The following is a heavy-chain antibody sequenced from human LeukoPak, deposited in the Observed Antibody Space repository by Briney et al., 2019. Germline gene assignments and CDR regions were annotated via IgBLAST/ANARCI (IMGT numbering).Heavy chain of an antibody. CDR1: GDSIGRGSYY. CDR3: ARAYGGPYFDY. Sequence: SETLSLTCAVSGDSIGRGSYYWGWIRQPAGKAPEWIGRIFNTGSTNYNPSLKSRVTISVDTSKNQFSLKLSSVTAADTAVYYCARAYGGPYFDYWGQGTLVTVSS. D-gene: IGHD4-17*01. V-gene: IGHV4-61*10. CDR2: IFNTGST. J-gene: IGHJ4*02.